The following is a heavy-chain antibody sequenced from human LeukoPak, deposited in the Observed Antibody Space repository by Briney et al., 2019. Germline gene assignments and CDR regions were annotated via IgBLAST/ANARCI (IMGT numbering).Heavy chain of an antibody. CDR2: IYYSGST. V-gene: IGHV4-30-4*08. CDR1: GGSISSGDYY. D-gene: IGHD3-10*01. CDR3: ARDRGSGSYQHYYYYYYMDV. Sequence: SETLSLTCTVSGGSISSGDYYWSWIRQPPGKGLESIGYIYYSGSTYYNPSLKSRVTISVDTSKNQFSLKLSSVTAADTAVYYCARDRGSGSYQHYYYYYYMDVWGKGTTVTVSS. J-gene: IGHJ6*03.